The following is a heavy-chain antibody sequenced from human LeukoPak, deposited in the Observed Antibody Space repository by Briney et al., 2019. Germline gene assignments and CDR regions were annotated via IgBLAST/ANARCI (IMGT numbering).Heavy chain of an antibody. V-gene: IGHV4-59*08. CDR1: GGSISSYY. CDR2: IYYSGST. J-gene: IGHJ4*02. CDR3: ARGRIAAAGTPERYYFDY. D-gene: IGHD6-13*01. Sequence: SETLSLTCTVSGGSISSYYWSWIRQPPGKGLEWIGCIYYSGSTNYNPSLKSRVTISVDTSKNQLSLKLSSVTAADTAVYYCARGRIAAAGTPERYYFDYWGQGTLVTVSS.